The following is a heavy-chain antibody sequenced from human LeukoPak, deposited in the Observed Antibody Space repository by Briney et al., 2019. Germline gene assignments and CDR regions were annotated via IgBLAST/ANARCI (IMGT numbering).Heavy chain of an antibody. CDR1: GFTFSSYD. V-gene: IGHV3-23*01. CDR2: ITSGGTT. D-gene: IGHD3-10*01. Sequence: GGSLRLSCAASGFTFSSYDMSWVRQAPGKGLEWVSTITSGGTTKYAAAAKNRLTTSRDNSKNTLYLQMSSLRAEDTAIYYCAKRHGSGIKYFEYWGQGTLVTVSS. CDR3: AKRHGSGIKYFEY. J-gene: IGHJ4*02.